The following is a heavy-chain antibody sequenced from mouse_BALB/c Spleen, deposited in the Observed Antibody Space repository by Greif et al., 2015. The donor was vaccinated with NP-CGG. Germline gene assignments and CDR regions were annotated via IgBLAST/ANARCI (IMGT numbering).Heavy chain of an antibody. V-gene: IGHV1-7*01. CDR1: GYTFTSYW. D-gene: IGHD1-1*01. CDR2: INPSTGYA. J-gene: IGHJ4*01. Sequence: VQLQQSGAELAKPGASVKMSCKASGYTFTSYWMHWVKQRPGQGLEWIGYINPSTGYAEYNQKFKDKATLTADKSSSTAYMQLSSLTSEDSAVYYCARLLRYYAMDYWGQGTSVTVSS. CDR3: ARLLRYYAMDY.